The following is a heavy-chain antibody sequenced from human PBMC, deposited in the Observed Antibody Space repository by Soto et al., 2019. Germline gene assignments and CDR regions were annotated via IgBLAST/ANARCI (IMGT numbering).Heavy chain of an antibody. Sequence: QLQLQESGPGLVKPSETPSLTCTVSGDSVSSSNYYWGWIRQPPGKGLEWIGSVYYSGSTYYNPSLKSRVTMSVDTSKNQFSLKLSSVTAADAAVYYCARHPTFSGWEYYFDYWGQGTPVTVSS. CDR2: VYYSGST. D-gene: IGHD6-19*01. J-gene: IGHJ4*02. V-gene: IGHV4-39*01. CDR3: ARHPTFSGWEYYFDY. CDR1: GDSVSSSNYY.